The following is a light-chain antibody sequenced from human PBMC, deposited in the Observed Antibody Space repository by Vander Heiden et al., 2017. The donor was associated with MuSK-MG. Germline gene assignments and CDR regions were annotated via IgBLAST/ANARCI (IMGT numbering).Light chain of an antibody. Sequence: EMVMTQSPATLSVSPGERATLSCRASQSVSSNLAWYQQKPGQAPRLLIYAASTRATGIPARFSGRGSGTEFTLTISSLQSEDFAVYYCQQDNNWPLYTFGQGTKMEIK. CDR2: AAS. CDR3: QQDNNWPLYT. CDR1: QSVSSN. J-gene: IGKJ2*01. V-gene: IGKV3-15*01.